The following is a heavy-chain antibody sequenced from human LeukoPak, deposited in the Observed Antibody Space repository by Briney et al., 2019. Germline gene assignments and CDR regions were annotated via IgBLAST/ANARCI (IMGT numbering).Heavy chain of an antibody. CDR3: ASGYSSGWYKGFGY. CDR2: INHSGST. CDR1: GGSFSGYY. Sequence: SETLSLTCAVYGGSFSGYYWSWIRQPPGKGLEWIGEINHSGSTNYNPSLKSRVTISVDTSKNQFSLKLSSVTAADTAVYYCASGYSSGWYKGFGYWGQGTLVTVSS. D-gene: IGHD6-19*01. V-gene: IGHV4-34*01. J-gene: IGHJ4*02.